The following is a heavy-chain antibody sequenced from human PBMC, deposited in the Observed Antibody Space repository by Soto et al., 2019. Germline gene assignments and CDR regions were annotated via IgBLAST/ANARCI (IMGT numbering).Heavy chain of an antibody. CDR3: TRAGDSGTWISN. CDR1: GYTFTNNG. D-gene: IGHD7-27*01. CDR2: MNPGTGET. Sequence: QVPLVQSWAEVKKPGASVKVSCKASGYTFTNNGINWVRQAAGQGLEWMGWMNPGTGETGYTGKFQGRLAMTRDTSITTAYVEMTSLTSDDTAVYYCTRAGDSGTWISNWGQGTLVTVSS. V-gene: IGHV1-8*01. J-gene: IGHJ4*02.